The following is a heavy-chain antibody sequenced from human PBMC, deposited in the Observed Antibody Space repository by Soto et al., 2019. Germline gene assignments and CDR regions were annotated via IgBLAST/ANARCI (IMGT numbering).Heavy chain of an antibody. D-gene: IGHD3-22*01. V-gene: IGHV1-46*03. Sequence: QVQLVQSGAEVKKPGASVKVSCQASGYTFTRYFMHWVRQAPGQGLEWVGIINPSGGSTRSAQKFQGRVTMTRDTSTSTVYMELSSLRSEDTAVYYCARDIYYYDISGYYYVFDYWGQGTLVTVSS. J-gene: IGHJ4*02. CDR3: ARDIYYYDISGYYYVFDY. CDR2: INPSGGST. CDR1: GYTFTRYF.